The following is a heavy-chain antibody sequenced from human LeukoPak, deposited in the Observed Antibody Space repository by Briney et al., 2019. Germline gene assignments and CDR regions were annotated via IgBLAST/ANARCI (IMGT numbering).Heavy chain of an antibody. J-gene: IGHJ6*03. CDR1: GGSISSGGYY. CDR2: IYHSGST. V-gene: IGHV4-30-2*01. CDR3: ARVQGYYYYYMDV. Sequence: SETLSLTCAVSGGSISSGGYYWSWIRQPPGKGLEWIGYIYHSGSTYYNPSLKSRVTISVDRSKNQFSLKLSSVTAADTAVYYCARVQGYYYYYMDVWGKGTTVTVSS.